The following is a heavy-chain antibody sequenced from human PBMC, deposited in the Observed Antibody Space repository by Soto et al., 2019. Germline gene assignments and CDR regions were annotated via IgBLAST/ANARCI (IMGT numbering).Heavy chain of an antibody. Sequence: GGSLRLSCAASGFTFSSYGMHWVRQAPGKGLEWVAVISYDGSNKYYADSVKGRFTISRDNSKNTLYLQMNSLRAEDTAVYYCAKLVVPAAMLGTFDYWGQGTLVTVSS. CDR2: ISYDGSNK. D-gene: IGHD2-2*01. V-gene: IGHV3-30*18. CDR3: AKLVVPAAMLGTFDY. CDR1: GFTFSSYG. J-gene: IGHJ4*02.